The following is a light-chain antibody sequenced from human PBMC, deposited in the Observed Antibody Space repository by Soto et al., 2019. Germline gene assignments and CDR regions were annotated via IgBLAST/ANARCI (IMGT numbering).Light chain of an antibody. CDR3: GGWDDSLSGPV. CDR1: SSNIGSNY. J-gene: IGLJ2*01. V-gene: IGLV1-47*01. Sequence: QSVLTQPPSASGTPGQRVNISGSGSSSNIGSNYVYWYRQFPGTAPKLLIQRNNQRPSGVPARFSGSKSGTSASLAISGLRSEDEADYYCGGWDDSLSGPVFGGGTKLTFL. CDR2: RNN.